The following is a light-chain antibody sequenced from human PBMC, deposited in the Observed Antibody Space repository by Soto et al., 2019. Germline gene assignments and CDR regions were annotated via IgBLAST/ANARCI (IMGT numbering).Light chain of an antibody. CDR1: SSDVGGYNF. Sequence: QSALTQPASVSGSPGQSITISCTGTSSDVGGYNFVSWYQHHPGKAPKLMIYDVSNRPSGVSHRFSGSKSGNTASLTISGLQADDEADYYCSSYTNNYSVVFGGGTKVTVL. J-gene: IGLJ2*01. CDR3: SSYTNNYSVV. CDR2: DVS. V-gene: IGLV2-14*03.